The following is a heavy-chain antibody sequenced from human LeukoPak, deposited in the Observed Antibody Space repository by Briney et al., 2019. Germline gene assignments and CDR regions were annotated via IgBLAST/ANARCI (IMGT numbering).Heavy chain of an antibody. Sequence: GGSLRLSCAASGFTFSSYAMSWVRQAPGKGLEWVSAFSGSGGSTYYADSVKGRFTISRDNSKNTLYLQMNSLRAEDTAVYYCAKAITDVTIFGVVIINFDYWGQGTLVTVSS. D-gene: IGHD3-3*01. CDR3: AKAITDVTIFGVVIINFDY. J-gene: IGHJ4*02. V-gene: IGHV3-23*01. CDR1: GFTFSSYA. CDR2: FSGSGGST.